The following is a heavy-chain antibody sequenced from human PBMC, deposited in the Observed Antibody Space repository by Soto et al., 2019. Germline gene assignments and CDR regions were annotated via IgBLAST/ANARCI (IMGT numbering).Heavy chain of an antibody. D-gene: IGHD1-20*01. V-gene: IGHV4-59*01. J-gene: IGHJ4*02. CDR1: GGSISSYY. Sequence: SETLSLTCTVSGGSISSYYWSWIRQPPGKGLEWIGYIYYSGSTNYNPSLKSRVTISVDTSKNQFSLKLSSVTAADTAVYYCARGYWLLPFDYWGQGTLVTVSS. CDR3: ARGYWLLPFDY. CDR2: IYYSGST.